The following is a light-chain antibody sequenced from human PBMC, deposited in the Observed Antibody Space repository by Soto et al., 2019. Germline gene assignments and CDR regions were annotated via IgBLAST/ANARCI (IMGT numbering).Light chain of an antibody. Sequence: EIVLTQSPGTLSFSPGERATLSCRASQSVSSSYLAWDQQKPVQAPRLLIYGASSRATGIPDRFSGSGSGTDFTLTISRLEPEDCAVYYCQKYGSSPCTFGQGTKVEIK. V-gene: IGKV3-20*01. CDR2: GAS. J-gene: IGKJ1*01. CDR1: QSVSSSY. CDR3: QKYGSSPCT.